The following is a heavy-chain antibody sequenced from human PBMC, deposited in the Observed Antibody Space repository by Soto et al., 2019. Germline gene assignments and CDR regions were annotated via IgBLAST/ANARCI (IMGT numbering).Heavy chain of an antibody. J-gene: IGHJ6*02. V-gene: IGHV1-2*04. CDR1: GYTFTGYY. Sequence: AASVKVSCKASGYTFTGYYMHWVRQAPGQGLEWMGWINPNSGGTNYAQKFQGWVTMTRDTSISTAYMELSRLRSDDTAVYYCAREISLQGAYYYYYSMDVWGQGTTVTVSS. CDR2: INPNSGGT. CDR3: AREISLQGAYYYYYSMDV. D-gene: IGHD1-1*01.